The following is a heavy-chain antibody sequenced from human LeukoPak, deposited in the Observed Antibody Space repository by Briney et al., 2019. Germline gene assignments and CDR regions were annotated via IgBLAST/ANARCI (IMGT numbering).Heavy chain of an antibody. J-gene: IGHJ4*02. Sequence: PSETLSLTCTVSGGSVSSGSYYWSWIRQPPGKGLEWIGYIYYSGSTNYNPSLKSRVTISVDTSKNQFSLKLSSVTAADTAVYYCARGVVTYKSNGYWGQGTLVTVSS. CDR2: IYYSGST. V-gene: IGHV4-61*01. CDR3: ARGVVTYKSNGY. D-gene: IGHD4-23*01. CDR1: GGSVSSGSYY.